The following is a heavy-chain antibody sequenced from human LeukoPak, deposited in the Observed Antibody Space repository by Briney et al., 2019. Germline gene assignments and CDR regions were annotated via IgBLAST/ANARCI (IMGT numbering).Heavy chain of an antibody. Sequence: GGSLRLSCTASGFTFSDYAMTWVRQAPGKGLEWVGFIRSKINGGTPEYAVSVKGRFTISRDDSKGIAYLQMNSLKTEDTAVYYCTRDQTPYYWGQGTLVTVSS. CDR2: IRSKINGGTP. CDR3: TRDQTPYY. V-gene: IGHV3-49*04. J-gene: IGHJ4*02. CDR1: GFTFSDYA.